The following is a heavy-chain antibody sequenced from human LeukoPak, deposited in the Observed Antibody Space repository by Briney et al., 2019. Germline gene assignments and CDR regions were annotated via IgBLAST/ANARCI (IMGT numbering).Heavy chain of an antibody. J-gene: IGHJ6*02. CDR1: GGSISSGGYS. V-gene: IGHV4-30-2*01. CDR3: ARNYGDYYYYGMDV. Sequence: PSETLSLTCAVSGGSISSGGYSWSWIRQPPGKGLEWIGYIYHSGSTYYNPSLKSRVTISADRSKNQFSLKLSSVTAADTAVYYCARNYGDYYYYGMDVWGQGTTVTVSS. CDR2: IYHSGST. D-gene: IGHD4-17*01.